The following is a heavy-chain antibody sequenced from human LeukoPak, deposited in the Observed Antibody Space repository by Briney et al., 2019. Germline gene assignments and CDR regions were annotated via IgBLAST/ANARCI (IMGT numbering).Heavy chain of an antibody. CDR3: ARSTSSIAARLDY. Sequence: SETLSLTCTVSGGSISSSSYYWGWIRQPPGKGLEWIGSAYYSGSTYYNPSLKSRVTISVDTSKDQFSLKLSSVTAADTAVYYCARSTSSIAARLDYWGQGTLATVSS. V-gene: IGHV4-39*01. CDR2: AYYSGST. J-gene: IGHJ4*02. D-gene: IGHD6-6*01. CDR1: GGSISSSSYY.